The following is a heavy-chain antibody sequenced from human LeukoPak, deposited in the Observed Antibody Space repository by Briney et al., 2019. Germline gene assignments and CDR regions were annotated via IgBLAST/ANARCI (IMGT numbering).Heavy chain of an antibody. D-gene: IGHD3-10*01. CDR1: GFIFSSYG. V-gene: IGHV3-30*02. CDR2: IRSDGSRK. J-gene: IGHJ4*02. Sequence: PGGSLTLSCAASGFIFSSYGMHCVRQGPGNGLEWLTFIRSDGSRKYYADSVKGRFTISRDNSKNSLYLQMNSLRVEDTAVYYCAKVANYYYVSESYYFFEHWGQGTPVTASS. CDR3: AKVANYYYVSESYYFFEH.